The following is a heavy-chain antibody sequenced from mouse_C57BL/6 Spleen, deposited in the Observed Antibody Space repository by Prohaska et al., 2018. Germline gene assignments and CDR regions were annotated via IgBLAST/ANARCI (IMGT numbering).Heavy chain of an antibody. Sequence: HGNSLERIGDINPNNGGTSYNQKFKGKATLTVDKSSSTAYMELRSLTSEDSAVYYCARWGYYGSSYSWYFDVWGTGSTVTVSS. CDR3: ARWGYYGSSYSWYFDV. V-gene: IGHV1-26*01. CDR2: INPNNGGT. D-gene: IGHD1-1*01. J-gene: IGHJ1*03.